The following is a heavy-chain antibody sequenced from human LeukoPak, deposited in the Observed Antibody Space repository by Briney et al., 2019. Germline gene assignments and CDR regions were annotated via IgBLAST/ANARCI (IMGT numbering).Heavy chain of an antibody. CDR3: ARDRGRRRMITFGDAFDI. CDR1: GFTVSSNY. J-gene: IGHJ3*02. CDR2: IYSGGST. V-gene: IGHV3-66*01. Sequence: GGSLRLSCAASGFTVSSNYMSWVRQAPGKGLEWVSVIYSGGSTYYADSAKGRFTISRDNSKNTLYLQMNSLRAEDTAVYYCARDRGRRRMITFGDAFDIWGQGTMVTVSS. D-gene: IGHD3-16*01.